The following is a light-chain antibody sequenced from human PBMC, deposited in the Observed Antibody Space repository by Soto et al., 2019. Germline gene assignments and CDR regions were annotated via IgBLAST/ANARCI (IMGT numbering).Light chain of an antibody. CDR2: EVN. CDR1: SSDVGGYNY. J-gene: IGLJ1*01. Sequence: QSVLTQPPSASGSPGQSVAISCTGTSSDVGGYNYVSWYQQHPGKAPKLMIYEVNKRPSGVPDRFSGSKSGNTASLTVSGLQAEDEAYYYCCSYGGSSNVFGTGTMVTVL. CDR3: CSYGGSSNV. V-gene: IGLV2-8*01.